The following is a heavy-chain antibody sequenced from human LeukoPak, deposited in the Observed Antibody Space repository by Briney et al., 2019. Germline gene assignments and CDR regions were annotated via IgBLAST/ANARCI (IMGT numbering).Heavy chain of an antibody. Sequence: GGSLRLSCAASGFTFSSYWMSWVRQAPGKGLEWVANIKQDGSEKYYVDSVEGRFTISRDNAKNSLYLQMNSLRAEDAAVYYCARDRGYYDSSAPWVYWGQETLVTVSS. CDR3: ARDRGYYDSSAPWVY. CDR2: IKQDGSEK. V-gene: IGHV3-7*04. J-gene: IGHJ4*02. D-gene: IGHD3-22*01. CDR1: GFTFSSYW.